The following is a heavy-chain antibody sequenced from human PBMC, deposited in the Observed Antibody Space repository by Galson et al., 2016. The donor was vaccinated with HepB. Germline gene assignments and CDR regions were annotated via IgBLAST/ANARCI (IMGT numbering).Heavy chain of an antibody. CDR2: ISGTGDRR. V-gene: IGHV3-23*01. CDR1: GFTFSTHA. Sequence: SLRLSCAASGFTFSTHAMSWVRQAPGKGLEWVSAISGTGDRRDYADSVKGRFTISRDNARNSLYLQMNSLRAEDTAVYFCARGHQLLWNGLDVWGQGTTVTVSS. CDR3: ARGHQLLWNGLDV. D-gene: IGHD3-10*01. J-gene: IGHJ6*02.